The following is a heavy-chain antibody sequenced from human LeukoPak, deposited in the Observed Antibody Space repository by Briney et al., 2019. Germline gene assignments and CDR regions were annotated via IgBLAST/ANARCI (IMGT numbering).Heavy chain of an antibody. D-gene: IGHD1-14*01. CDR2: IDRDGGER. Sequence: PGGSLRLSCAASGFSFSSYWMSWVRQTPENGLEFVGNIDRDGGERNYMDSLKGRCTISRNNSKKSLYLEINSLSADDTAVYYCARGPGSSAFDLWGRGALVTVSS. CDR1: GFSFSSYW. CDR3: ARGPGSSAFDL. J-gene: IGHJ4*02. V-gene: IGHV3-7*01.